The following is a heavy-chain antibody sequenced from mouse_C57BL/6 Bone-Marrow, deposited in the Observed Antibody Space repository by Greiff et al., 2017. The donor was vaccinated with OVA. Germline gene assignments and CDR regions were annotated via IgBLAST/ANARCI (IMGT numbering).Heavy chain of an antibody. V-gene: IGHV5-4*01. CDR2: ISDGGSYT. CDR1: GFTFSSYA. D-gene: IGHD1-3*01. J-gene: IGHJ2*01. Sequence: EVQVVESGGGLVKPGGSLKLSCAASGFTFSSYAMSWVRQTPEKRLEWVATISDGGSYTYYPDNVKGRFTISRDNAKNNLYLQMSHLKSEDTAVDYCARDRSGHYFDYWGQGTTLTVSS. CDR3: ARDRSGHYFDY.